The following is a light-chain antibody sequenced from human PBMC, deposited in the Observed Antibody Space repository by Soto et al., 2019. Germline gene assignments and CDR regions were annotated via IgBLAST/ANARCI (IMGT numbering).Light chain of an antibody. CDR1: QSVSSN. CDR2: GAS. Sequence: EIVMTQSPATLSVSPGERATLSCRASQSVSSNLAWYQQKPGQAPRILIYGASTTATGIPARFSGSGSGTDFTLTINSLQSEDFAVYYCQQYNNWPPLTFGGGTQVEIK. CDR3: QQYNNWPPLT. V-gene: IGKV3-15*01. J-gene: IGKJ4*01.